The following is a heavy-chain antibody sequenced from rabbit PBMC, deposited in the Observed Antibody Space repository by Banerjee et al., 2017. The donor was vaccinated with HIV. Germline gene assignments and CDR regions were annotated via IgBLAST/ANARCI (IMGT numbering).Heavy chain of an antibody. CDR2: IYPDYGST. J-gene: IGHJ4*01. CDR1: GIDFKTYG. V-gene: IGHV1S45*01. D-gene: IGHD6-1*01. Sequence: QEQLGEPGGGLVTLGGSLKLPCKASGIDFKTYGISWVRQAPGKGLEWIAYIYPDYGSTDYASWVNGRFTISKTSSTTVTLQMTSLTAADTATYFCARRGTHAYAAYTLWGPGTLVTVS. CDR3: ARRGTHAYAAYTL.